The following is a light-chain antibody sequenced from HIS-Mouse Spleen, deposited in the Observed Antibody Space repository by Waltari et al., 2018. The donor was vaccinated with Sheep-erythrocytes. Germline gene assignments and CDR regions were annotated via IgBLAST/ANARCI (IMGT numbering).Light chain of an antibody. J-gene: IGLJ1*01. Sequence: QSALTQPRSVSWSPGQSVTISCTGTSSDVGGYNYGSGYQQHPGKAPKPMIYDVSKRPSGVPDRFSGSKSGNTASLTISGLQAEDEADYYCCSYAGSYNHVFATGTKVTVL. CDR1: SSDVGGYNY. CDR2: DVS. CDR3: CSYAGSYNHV. V-gene: IGLV2-11*01.